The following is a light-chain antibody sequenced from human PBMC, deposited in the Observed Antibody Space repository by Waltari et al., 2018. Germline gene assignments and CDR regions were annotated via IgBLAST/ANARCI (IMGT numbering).Light chain of an antibody. V-gene: IGKV3-15*01. CDR3: QQYDNWLGT. CDR1: QSISST. J-gene: IGKJ1*01. Sequence: EIVITQSPATLSVFPGERATLSCRASQSISSTLAWYQHKPGQAPRLLIYGASTRATGSPARFSGSGSGTEFTLTISSLEAEEFAVYFCQQYDNWLGTFGQGTKVEIK. CDR2: GAS.